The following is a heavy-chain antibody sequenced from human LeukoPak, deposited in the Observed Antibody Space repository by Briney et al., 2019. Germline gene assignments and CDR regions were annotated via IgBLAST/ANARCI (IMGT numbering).Heavy chain of an antibody. Sequence: GGSLRLSCAASGFTFSDYYMSWIRQAPGKGLEWVSYISSSGSTIYYADSVKGRFTTSRDNAKNSLYLQMNSLRAEDTAVYYCARVNNWNDVSFFDYWGQGTLVTVSS. CDR1: GFTFSDYY. CDR2: ISSSGSTI. J-gene: IGHJ4*02. V-gene: IGHV3-11*01. CDR3: ARVNNWNDVSFFDY. D-gene: IGHD1-20*01.